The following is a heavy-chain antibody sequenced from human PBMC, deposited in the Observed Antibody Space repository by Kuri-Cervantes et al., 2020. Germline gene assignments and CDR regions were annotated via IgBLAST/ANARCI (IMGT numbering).Heavy chain of an antibody. CDR3: ARDQGGYCSSTSCYSPGNYYYYGMDV. J-gene: IGHJ6*01. Sequence: LSLTGAASGFTFSSYGMHWVRQAPGKGLEWVAVISYDGSNKYYADSVKGRFTISRDNSKNTLYLQMNSLRAEDTAVYYCARDQGGYCSSTSCYSPGNYYYYGMDVWGQGNTVNGAS. CDR1: GFTFSSYG. D-gene: IGHD2-2*01. V-gene: IGHV3-30*19. CDR2: ISYDGSNK.